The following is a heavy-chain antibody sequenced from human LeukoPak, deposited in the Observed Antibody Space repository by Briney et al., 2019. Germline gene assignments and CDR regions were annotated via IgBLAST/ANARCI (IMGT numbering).Heavy chain of an antibody. CDR1: GYTFTGYY. Sequence: ASVKVSCKASGYTFTGYYMHWVRQAPGQGLEWKGWINPNSGGTNYAQKFQGRVTMTRDTSISTAYMELSRLRSDDTAVYYCARDTSSGSYQRDFDYWGQETLVTVSS. J-gene: IGHJ4*02. CDR2: INPNSGGT. V-gene: IGHV1-2*02. CDR3: ARDTSSGSYQRDFDY. D-gene: IGHD1-26*01.